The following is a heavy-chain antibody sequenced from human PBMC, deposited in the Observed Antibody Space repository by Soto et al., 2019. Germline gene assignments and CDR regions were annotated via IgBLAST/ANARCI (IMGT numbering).Heavy chain of an antibody. Sequence: QVQLVESGGGVVQPGKSLRLSCAASGFTFRSYGMHWVRQAQGKGLEWVTFISYDGSNKYYADSVKGRVTVSRDNSKNTQYLQMNSLRAEDTAVYFCAKALGELSPESFDYWGRGTLVTVSS. D-gene: IGHD3-16*02. CDR1: GFTFRSYG. V-gene: IGHV3-30*18. J-gene: IGHJ4*02. CDR3: AKALGELSPESFDY. CDR2: ISYDGSNK.